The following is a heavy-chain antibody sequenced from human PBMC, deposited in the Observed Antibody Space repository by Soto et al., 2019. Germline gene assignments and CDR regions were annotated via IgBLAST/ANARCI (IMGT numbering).Heavy chain of an antibody. V-gene: IGHV3-30-3*01. CDR2: ISYDGSNK. Sequence: QVQLVESGGGVVQPGRSLRLSCAASGFTFSNYAMHWVRQAPGKGLEWVAIISYDGSNKYYADSVKGRFTISRDNSKNTLYLQMNSLRAEDTAVYYCARGGLRFLEWVAYGMDVW. CDR1: GFTFSNYA. D-gene: IGHD3-3*01. J-gene: IGHJ6*01. CDR3: ARGGLRFLEWVAYGMDV.